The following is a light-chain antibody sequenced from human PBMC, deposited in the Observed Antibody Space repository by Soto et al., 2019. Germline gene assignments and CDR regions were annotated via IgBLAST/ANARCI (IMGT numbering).Light chain of an antibody. V-gene: IGKV1-9*01. CDR3: QQVDDYPIT. Sequence: DIQLTQSPSFLSASVIDVVASTFLSSQDISSYLAWYQQKPGKAPKILIYGASTLQSGVPPRFGGSGSGTAFTLTISSLQPEDFATYFCQQVDDYPITFGGGTKVDIK. J-gene: IGKJ4*01. CDR2: GAS. CDR1: QDISSY.